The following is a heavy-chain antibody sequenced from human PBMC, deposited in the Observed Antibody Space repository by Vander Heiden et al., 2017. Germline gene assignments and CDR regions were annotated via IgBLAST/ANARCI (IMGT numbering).Heavy chain of an antibody. CDR1: GFTFSSYA. V-gene: IGHV3-23*01. CDR3: AKDFDSMTTVTTPDY. J-gene: IGHJ4*02. Sequence: EVQLLESGGGLVQPGGSLRLSCPASGFTFSSYAMSWVRQAPGKGLEWVLAISGSGGSTYYADSVKGRFTISRDNSKNTLYLQMNSLRAEDTAVYYCAKDFDSMTTVTTPDYWCQGTLVTVSS. D-gene: IGHD4-17*01. CDR2: ISGSGGST.